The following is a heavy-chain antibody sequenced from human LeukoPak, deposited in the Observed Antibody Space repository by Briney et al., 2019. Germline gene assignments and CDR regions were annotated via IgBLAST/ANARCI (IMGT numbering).Heavy chain of an antibody. Sequence: GESRKISCKGSGYSFTNYWISWVRQIPGKGLEWMGRIDPSDSYTNYSPSFQGHVTISADKAISTAYLQWSSLKAPDTAMYYCARHLLAAAGPYYGLDVWGQGTTVTVSS. V-gene: IGHV5-10-1*01. CDR2: IDPSDSYT. D-gene: IGHD6-13*01. J-gene: IGHJ6*02. CDR1: GYSFTNYW. CDR3: ARHLLAAAGPYYGLDV.